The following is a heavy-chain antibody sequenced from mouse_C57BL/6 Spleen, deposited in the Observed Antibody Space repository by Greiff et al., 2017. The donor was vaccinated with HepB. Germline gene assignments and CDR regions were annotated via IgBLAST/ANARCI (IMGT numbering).Heavy chain of an antibody. J-gene: IGHJ4*01. D-gene: IGHD1-1*01. CDR1: GYTFTEYT. Sequence: VQLQQSGAELVKPGASVKLSCKVSGYTFTEYTIHWVKQRSGQRFVWIGWFYPGSGSIKYNEKFKDKATLTADTSSSLVYMELSRMTSEDAAVYCCARHEAYDYYAMDYWGQGTSVTVSS. V-gene: IGHV1-62-2*01. CDR3: ARHEAYDYYAMDY. CDR2: FYPGSGSI.